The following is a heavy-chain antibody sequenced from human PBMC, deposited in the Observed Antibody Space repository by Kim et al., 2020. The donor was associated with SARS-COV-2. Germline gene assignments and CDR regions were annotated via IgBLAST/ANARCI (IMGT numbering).Heavy chain of an antibody. D-gene: IGHD2-15*01. CDR2: IKEDGSEK. J-gene: IGHJ4*02. CDR3: ARDRGYCTGGSCYSIFDY. Sequence: GGSLRLSCAASGVSFNNYWMGWVRQAPGKGLEWVALIKEDGSEKYYVDSVKGRFTISRHNAKNSLYLQMNSLRAEDTAVYYCARDRGYCTGGSCYSIFDYWGQGTQVTVSS. CDR1: GVSFNNYW. V-gene: IGHV3-7*03.